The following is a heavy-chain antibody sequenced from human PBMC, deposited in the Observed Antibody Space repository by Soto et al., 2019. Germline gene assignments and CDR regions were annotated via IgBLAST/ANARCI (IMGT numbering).Heavy chain of an antibody. CDR1: GFTFSSYS. D-gene: IGHD6-6*01. CDR2: ISSSSSYI. CDR3: ARDPLGRSSQYMDV. J-gene: IGHJ6*02. Sequence: EVQLVESGGGLVKPGGSLRLSCAASGFTFSSYSMNWVRQAPGKGLEWVSSISSSSSYIYYADSVKGRFTISRDNAKNSLYLQMNSLRAEDTAVYYCARDPLGRSSQYMDVWGQGTTVTVSS. V-gene: IGHV3-21*01.